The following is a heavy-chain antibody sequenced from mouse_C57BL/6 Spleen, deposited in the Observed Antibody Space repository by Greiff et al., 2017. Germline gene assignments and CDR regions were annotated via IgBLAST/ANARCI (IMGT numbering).Heavy chain of an antibody. CDR3: TRGGLDWYFDV. Sequence: VQLQQSGAELVRPGASVTLSCKASGYTFTDYEMHWVKQTPVHGLEWIGAIDPETGGTAYNQKFKGKAILTADKSSSTAYMELRSLTSEDSAVYYCTRGGLDWYFDVWGTGTTVTVSS. D-gene: IGHD3-3*01. J-gene: IGHJ1*03. CDR1: GYTFTDYE. V-gene: IGHV1-15*01. CDR2: IDPETGGT.